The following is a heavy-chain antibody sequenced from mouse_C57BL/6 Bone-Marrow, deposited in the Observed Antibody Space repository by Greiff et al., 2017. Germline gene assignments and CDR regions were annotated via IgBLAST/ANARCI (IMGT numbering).Heavy chain of an antibody. Sequence: EVQLQQSGAELVRPGASVKLSCTASGFNIKDDYMHWVKQRPEQGLEWIGWIDPENGDTEYASKFQGKATITADTSSNTAYLQLSSRTSEDTAVYYCTSGSSYWYFDVWGTGTTVTVSS. D-gene: IGHD1-1*01. CDR1: GFNIKDDY. V-gene: IGHV14-4*01. CDR3: TSGSSYWYFDV. J-gene: IGHJ1*03. CDR2: IDPENGDT.